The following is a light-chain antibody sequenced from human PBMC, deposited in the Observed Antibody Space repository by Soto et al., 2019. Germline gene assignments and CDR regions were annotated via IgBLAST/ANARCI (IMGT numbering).Light chain of an antibody. CDR3: SSYAGSSNLV. CDR1: NNXIGGYNY. Sequence: QSVLTQPPSASASPGQSVTISCTGXNNXIGGYNYVSWYQHHPGKAPQLIIYDVTKRPSRVLDRFSGSKSGNTASLTVAGLQTYDEAEYFCSSYAGSSNLVFGTGTQLTVL. CDR2: DVT. V-gene: IGLV2-8*01. J-gene: IGLJ2*01.